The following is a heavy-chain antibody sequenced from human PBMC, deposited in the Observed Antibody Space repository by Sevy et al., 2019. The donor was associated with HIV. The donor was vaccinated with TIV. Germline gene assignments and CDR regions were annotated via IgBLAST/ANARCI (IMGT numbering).Heavy chain of an antibody. CDR3: AKASLMTTVVTPICDY. V-gene: IGHV3-23*01. CDR1: GFTFSSYA. CDR2: ISGSGGST. D-gene: IGHD4-17*01. J-gene: IGHJ4*02. Sequence: GGSLRLSCAASGFTFSSYAMSWXXQAPGKGLEWVSAISGSGGSTYYADSVKGRFTISRDNSKNTLYLQMNSLRAEDTAVYYCAKASLMTTVVTPICDYWGQGTLVTVSS.